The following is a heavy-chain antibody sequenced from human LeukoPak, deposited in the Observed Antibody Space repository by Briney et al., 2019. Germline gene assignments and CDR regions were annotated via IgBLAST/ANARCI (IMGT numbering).Heavy chain of an antibody. Sequence: GGSLRLSCAASGFTFSSYGMHWVRQAPVKGLEWVAVISYDGSNKYYADSVKGRFTISRDNSKNTLYLQMNSLRAEDTAVYYCAKERFRYCSSTSCYHFDYWGQGTLVTVSS. J-gene: IGHJ4*02. CDR2: ISYDGSNK. V-gene: IGHV3-30*18. CDR3: AKERFRYCSSTSCYHFDY. CDR1: GFTFSSYG. D-gene: IGHD2-2*01.